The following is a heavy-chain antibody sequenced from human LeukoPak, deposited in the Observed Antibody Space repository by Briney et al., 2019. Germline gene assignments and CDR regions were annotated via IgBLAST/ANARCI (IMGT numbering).Heavy chain of an antibody. V-gene: IGHV4-31*11. J-gene: IGHJ4*02. Sequence: SQTLSLTCAVSGGSISSGGYSWSWIRQPPGKGLEWIGYIYYSGSTYYNPSLKSRVTISVDTSKNQFSLKLSSVTAADTAVYYCARVQEDYWGQGTLVTVSS. CDR2: IYYSGST. CDR1: GGSISSGGYS. CDR3: ARVQEDY.